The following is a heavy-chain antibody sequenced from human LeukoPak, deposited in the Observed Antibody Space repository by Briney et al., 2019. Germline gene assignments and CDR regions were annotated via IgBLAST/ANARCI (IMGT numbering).Heavy chain of an antibody. D-gene: IGHD3-10*01. V-gene: IGHV3-15*01. CDR3: TTDASLYGSGSPGVSDAFDI. CDR1: GFTFSNAW. Sequence: GGSLRLSCAASGFTFSNAWMSWVRQAPGKGLEWVGRIKSKTDGGTTDYAAPVKGRFTISRDDSKNTLYLQMNSLKTEDTAVYYCTTDASLYGSGSPGVSDAFDIWGQGTMVTVSS. CDR2: IKSKTDGGTT. J-gene: IGHJ3*02.